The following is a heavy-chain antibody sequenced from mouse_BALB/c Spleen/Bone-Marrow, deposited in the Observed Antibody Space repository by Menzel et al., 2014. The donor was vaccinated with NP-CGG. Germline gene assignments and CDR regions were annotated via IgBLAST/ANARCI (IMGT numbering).Heavy chain of an antibody. V-gene: IGHV1S56*01. CDR3: ARSGDSSGYGFAY. CDR1: GYTFTSYD. D-gene: IGHD3-2*01. J-gene: IGHJ3*01. Sequence: QVQLQQPGPALVKPGALVKISCKASGYTFTSYDINWVKQRPGRGLEWIGWIYPGDGSTKYNEKFKGKATLTADKSSSTAYMQLSSLTSENSAVYFCARSGDSSGYGFAYWGQGTLVTVSA. CDR2: IYPGDGST.